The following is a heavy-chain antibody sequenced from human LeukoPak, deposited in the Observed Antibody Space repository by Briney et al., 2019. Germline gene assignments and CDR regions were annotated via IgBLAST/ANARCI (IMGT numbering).Heavy chain of an antibody. V-gene: IGHV1-18*01. CDR1: GYTFTSSG. D-gene: IGHD2-2*01. CDR2: ISAYNGNT. Sequence: GASVKVSCKASGYTFTSSGISWVRQAPGQGLEWMGWISAYNGNTKYSQKLQGRVTMTRDTSTSTVYMELSSLSSEDTAVYYCARPTSIIPASNIYYYYYAMDLWGQGTTVTVSS. J-gene: IGHJ6*02. CDR3: ARPTSIIPASNIYYYYYAMDL.